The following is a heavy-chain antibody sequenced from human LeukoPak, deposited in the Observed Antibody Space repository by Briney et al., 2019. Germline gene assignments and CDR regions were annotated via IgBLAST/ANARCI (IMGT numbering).Heavy chain of an antibody. Sequence: AGGSLRLSCAASGFTFSNAWMSWVRQAPGKGLEWVGRIKSKTDGGTTDYAAPVKGRFTISRDDSKNTLYLQMNSLKTEDTAVYYCTTERRGSSGYLYYFDYWGQGTLVTVSS. CDR3: TTERRGSSGYLYYFDY. CDR1: GFTFSNAW. D-gene: IGHD3-22*01. CDR2: IKSKTDGGTT. V-gene: IGHV3-15*01. J-gene: IGHJ4*02.